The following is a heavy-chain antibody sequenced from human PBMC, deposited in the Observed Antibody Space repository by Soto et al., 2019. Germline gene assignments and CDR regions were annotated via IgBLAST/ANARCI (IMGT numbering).Heavy chain of an antibody. CDR1: GGSFSGYY. V-gene: IGHV4-34*01. J-gene: IGHJ4*02. CDR3: ARGATVTLFDY. CDR2: INHSGST. Sequence: SETLSLTCAVYGGSFSGYYWSWIRQPPGKGLEWIGEINHSGSTNYNPSLKSRVTISVDTSKNQFSLKLSSVTAADTAVYYCARGATVTLFDYWGQGTLVTVSS. D-gene: IGHD4-17*01.